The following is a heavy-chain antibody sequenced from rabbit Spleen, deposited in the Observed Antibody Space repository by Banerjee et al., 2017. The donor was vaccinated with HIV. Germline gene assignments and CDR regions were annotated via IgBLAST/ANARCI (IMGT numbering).Heavy chain of an antibody. Sequence: QSLEESGGDLVKPGASLTLTCTASGFSFSSSYWMCWVRQAPGKGLEWIACIYTSSGNTYYASWAKGRFTISKTSSTTVTLEMTSLTAADTATYFCARDLTSVIGWNFNLWGPGTLVTVS. V-gene: IGHV1S40*01. J-gene: IGHJ4*01. CDR1: GFSFSSSYW. CDR2: IYTSSGNT. CDR3: ARDLTSVIGWNFNL. D-gene: IGHD1-1*01.